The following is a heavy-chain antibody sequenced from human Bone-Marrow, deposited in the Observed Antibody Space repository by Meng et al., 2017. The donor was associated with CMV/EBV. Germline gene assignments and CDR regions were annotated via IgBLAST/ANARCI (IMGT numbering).Heavy chain of an antibody. CDR1: GGTFSSYT. J-gene: IGHJ4*02. V-gene: IGHV1-2*02. D-gene: IGHD1-26*01. CDR3: ARGCRGSYPLVDY. CDR2: INPNSGGT. Sequence: QVQLVQSGAEWKKPGSSVKVSCKASGGTFSSYTISWVRQAPGQGLEWMGWINPNSGGTNYAQKFQGRVTMTRDTSISTAYMELSRLRSDDTAVYYCARGCRGSYPLVDYWGQGTLVTVSS.